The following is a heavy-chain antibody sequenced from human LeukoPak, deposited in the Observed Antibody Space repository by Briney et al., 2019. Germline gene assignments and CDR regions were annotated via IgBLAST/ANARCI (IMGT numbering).Heavy chain of an antibody. Sequence: GGSLRLSCAASGFTFSQYSLNWVRQAPGKGLEWVTYYADSVKGRFTISRDNAKNSLYLQMNSPRGEDTALYHCARVGGPSHYGGETYYMDVWGKGTTVTISS. CDR3: ARVGGPSHYGGETYYMDV. J-gene: IGHJ6*03. CDR1: GFTFSQYS. V-gene: IGHV3-21*04. D-gene: IGHD4-23*01.